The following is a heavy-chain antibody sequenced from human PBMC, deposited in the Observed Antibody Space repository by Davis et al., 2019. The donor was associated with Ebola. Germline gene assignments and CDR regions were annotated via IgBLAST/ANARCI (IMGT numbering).Heavy chain of an antibody. V-gene: IGHV3-7*03. CDR1: TFTFSTYW. J-gene: IGHJ5*02. CDR2: ISPDGGHQ. D-gene: IGHD6-13*01. Sequence: PGGSLRLSCAASTFTFSTYWMTWVRQLPGRGLEWVANISPDGGHQTYVDSVKGRFTISRDNAKKSVFLQMNSLRAEDTAVYYCAKGGIAAAKLDWFDPWGQGTLVTVSS. CDR3: AKGGIAAAKLDWFDP.